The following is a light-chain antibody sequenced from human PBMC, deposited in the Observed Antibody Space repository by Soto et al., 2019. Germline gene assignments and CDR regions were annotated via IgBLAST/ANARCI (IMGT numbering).Light chain of an antibody. CDR3: QKYNSAPWT. J-gene: IGKJ1*01. CDR2: SAS. V-gene: IGKV1-27*01. Sequence: EIQMTQSPSSLSASVGDRVTITCRASQGISNYLSWYQQKPGKVPKLLIYSASTLKSGVPSRFSGSGSGTDFTLTISSLQPEDVATYYCQKYNSAPWTFGQGTKVEIK. CDR1: QGISNY.